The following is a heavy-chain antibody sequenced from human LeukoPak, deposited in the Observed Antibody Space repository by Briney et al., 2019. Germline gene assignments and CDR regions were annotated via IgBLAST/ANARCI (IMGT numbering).Heavy chain of an antibody. V-gene: IGHV1-18*01. CDR1: GYTFTSYG. J-gene: IGHJ4*02. CDR2: ISAYNGNT. Sequence: GASVKVSCKASGYTFTSYGISWVRQAPGQGLEWMGWISAYNGNTNYAQKLQGRVTMTTDTSTSTAYMELRSLRSVDTAVYYCARDRGYYYDSSGTFDYWGQGTLVTVSS. D-gene: IGHD3-22*01. CDR3: ARDRGYYYDSSGTFDY.